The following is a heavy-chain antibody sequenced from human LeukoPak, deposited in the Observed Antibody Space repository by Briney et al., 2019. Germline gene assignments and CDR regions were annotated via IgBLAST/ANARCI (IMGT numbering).Heavy chain of an antibody. CDR1: GYTFTSYG. J-gene: IGHJ4*02. CDR3: ARDYRGYCSSTSCRKNFDY. D-gene: IGHD2-2*01. CDR2: ISAYNGNT. Sequence: GASVKVSCKASGYTFTSYGISWVRQAPGQGLEWMGWISAYNGNTNYAQKLQGRVTMTTDTSTSTAYMELRSLRSDDTAVYYCARDYRGYCSSTSCRKNFDYWGQGTLVTVSS. V-gene: IGHV1-18*01.